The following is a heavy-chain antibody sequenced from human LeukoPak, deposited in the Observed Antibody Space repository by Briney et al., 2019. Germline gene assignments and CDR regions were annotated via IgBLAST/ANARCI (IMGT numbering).Heavy chain of an antibody. J-gene: IGHJ4*02. CDR3: ARDSGPLAIPSFFDY. D-gene: IGHD3-3*02. CDR1: GGSISSYY. V-gene: IGHV4-59*01. CDR2: IYYSGST. Sequence: PSETLSLTCTVSGGSISSYYWSWIRQPPGKELEWIGYIYYSGSTNYNPSLKSRVTISVDTSKNQFSLKLSSVTTADTAVYYCARDSGPLAIPSFFDYWGQGTLVTVSP.